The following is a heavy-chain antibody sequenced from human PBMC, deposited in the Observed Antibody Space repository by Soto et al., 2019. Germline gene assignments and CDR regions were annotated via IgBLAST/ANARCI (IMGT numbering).Heavy chain of an antibody. V-gene: IGHV4-30-4*01. CDR2: IFSRGTT. CDR1: GDSISSGNKY. Sequence: QVQLRESGPGLVMPSQTLSLTCTVSGDSISSGNKYWSWIRQPPGKGLEWIGYIFSRGTTYYNPSLKRRLTMSLDASQNQFSLKLNSLTDADTAVYFCARVPSPFDYYYAMDVWGQGTTVTVSS. J-gene: IGHJ6*02. CDR3: ARVPSPFDYYYAMDV. D-gene: IGHD3-16*01.